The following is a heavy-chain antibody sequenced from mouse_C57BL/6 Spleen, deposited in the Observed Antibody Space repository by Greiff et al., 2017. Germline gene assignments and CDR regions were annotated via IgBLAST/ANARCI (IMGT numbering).Heavy chain of an antibody. CDR1: GYTFTSYW. Sequence: QVQLQQPGAELVRPGSSVKLSCKASGYTFTSYWMDWVKQRPGQGLEWIGNIYPSDSETHYNQKFKDKATLTVDTSSSTAYMQLSSLTSEDSAVYYCARSCYYDYWGQGTTLTVSA. D-gene: IGHD2-3*01. CDR2: IYPSDSET. J-gene: IGHJ2*01. CDR3: ARSCYYDY. V-gene: IGHV1-61*01.